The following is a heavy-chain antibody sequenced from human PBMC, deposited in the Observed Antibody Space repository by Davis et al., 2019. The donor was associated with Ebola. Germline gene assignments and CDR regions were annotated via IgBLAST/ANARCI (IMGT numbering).Heavy chain of an antibody. V-gene: IGHV4-30-2*01. CDR1: GGSISSYS. CDR3: ARGQWLVLWFDP. Sequence: MPSETLSLTCTVSGGSISSYSWSWIRQPPGKGLEWIGYIYHSGSTYYNPSLKSRVTISVDRSKNQFSLKLSSVTAADTAVYYCARGQWLVLWFDPWGQGTLVTVSS. J-gene: IGHJ5*02. D-gene: IGHD6-19*01. CDR2: IYHSGST.